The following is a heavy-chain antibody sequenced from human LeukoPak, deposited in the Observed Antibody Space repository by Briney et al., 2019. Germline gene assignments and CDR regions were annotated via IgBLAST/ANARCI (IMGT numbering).Heavy chain of an antibody. D-gene: IGHD6-6*01. J-gene: IGHJ4*02. Sequence: GGSLRLSCAASGFTFSSYEMNWVRQAPGKGLEWVAVISYDGSNKYYADSVKGRFTISRDNSKNTLYLQMNSLRAEDTAVYYCAKSGGYSSSPDYYYYFDYWGQGTLVTVSS. V-gene: IGHV3-30*04. CDR1: GFTFSSYE. CDR2: ISYDGSNK. CDR3: AKSGGYSSSPDYYYYFDY.